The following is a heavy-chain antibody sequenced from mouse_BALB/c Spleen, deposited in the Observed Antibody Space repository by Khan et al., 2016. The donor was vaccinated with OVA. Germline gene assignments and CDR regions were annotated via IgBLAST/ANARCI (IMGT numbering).Heavy chain of an antibody. Sequence: VQLKESGPGLVKPSQSLSLTCTVTGYSITSEYAWNWIRQFPGNKLEWMGYINYSGNTRFNPSLKSRTSITRDTSKNQFFLHLNSVTTEDTATYFCARKDYYDYDPFPYGGQGTLVTVSA. V-gene: IGHV3-2*02. CDR2: INYSGNT. CDR1: GYSITSEYA. D-gene: IGHD2-4*01. J-gene: IGHJ3*01. CDR3: ARKDYYDYDPFPY.